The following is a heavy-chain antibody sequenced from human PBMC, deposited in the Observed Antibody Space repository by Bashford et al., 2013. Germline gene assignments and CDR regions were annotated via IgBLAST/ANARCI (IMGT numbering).Heavy chain of an antibody. D-gene: IGHD3-16*01. V-gene: IGHV4-34*01. CDR3: ARDPLNVGGYYYGMDV. CDR1: GGSFSGYY. CDR2: INHSGST. Sequence: TLSLTCAVYGGSFSGYYWSWIRQPPGKGLEWIGEINHSGSTNYNPSLKSRVTISVDTSKNQFSLKLSSVTAADTAVYYCARDPLNVGGYYYGMDVWGQGTTVTVSS. J-gene: IGHJ6*02.